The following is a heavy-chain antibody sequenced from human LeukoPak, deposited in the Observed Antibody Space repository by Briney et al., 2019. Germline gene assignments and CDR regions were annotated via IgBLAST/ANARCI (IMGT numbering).Heavy chain of an antibody. CDR2: ISWNSGSI. J-gene: IGHJ6*02. Sequence: QPGRSLRLSCAASGFTFDDYVMPWVRQAPGKGLEWISGISWNSGSIGYADSVKGRFTISRDNAKNSMYLQMNSLRAEDTALYYCANFHRRYGMDVWGQGTTVTVSS. V-gene: IGHV3-9*01. CDR1: GFTFDDYV. CDR3: ANFHRRYGMDV.